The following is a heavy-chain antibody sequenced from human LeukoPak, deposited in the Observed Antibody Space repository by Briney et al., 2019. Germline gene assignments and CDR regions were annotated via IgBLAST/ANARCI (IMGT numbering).Heavy chain of an antibody. J-gene: IGHJ5*02. D-gene: IGHD2-15*01. CDR2: INHSGST. CDR3: ARGVVVVAALHWFDP. CDR1: GFTFSSYS. Sequence: GSLRLSCAASGFTFSSYSMNWVRQAPGKGLEWIGEINHSGSTNYNPSLKSRVTISVDTSKNQFSLKLSSVTAADTAVYYCARGVVVVAALHWFDPWGQGTLVTVSS. V-gene: IGHV4-34*01.